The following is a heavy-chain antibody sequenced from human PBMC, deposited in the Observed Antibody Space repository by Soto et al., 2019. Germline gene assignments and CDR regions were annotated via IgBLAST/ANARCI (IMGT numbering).Heavy chain of an antibody. D-gene: IGHD2-2*01. CDR2: ISGSGGST. CDR3: AKCTRSYYYYMDV. CDR1: GFTFSSYA. J-gene: IGHJ6*03. V-gene: IGHV3-23*01. Sequence: EVQLLETGGGLVQPGGSLRLSCAASGFTFSSYAMSWVRQAPGKGLEWVSAISGSGGSTYYADSVKGRFTISRDNSKNTLYLQMNSLRAEDTAVYYCAKCTRSYYYYMDVWGKGTTVTVSS.